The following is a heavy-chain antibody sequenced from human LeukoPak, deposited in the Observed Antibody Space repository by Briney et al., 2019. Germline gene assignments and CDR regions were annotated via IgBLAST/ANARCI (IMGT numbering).Heavy chain of an antibody. J-gene: IGHJ4*02. CDR3: ARASYDFWSGIDY. Sequence: SETLSLTCTVSGGSISSYYWSWIRQPAGKGLEWIGRIYASGSTNYNPSLKSRVTMSLDTSKNQLSLRLTSVTAADTAVYYCARASYDFWSGIDYWGQGTLVTVSS. CDR2: IYASGST. D-gene: IGHD3-3*01. V-gene: IGHV4-4*07. CDR1: GGSISSYY.